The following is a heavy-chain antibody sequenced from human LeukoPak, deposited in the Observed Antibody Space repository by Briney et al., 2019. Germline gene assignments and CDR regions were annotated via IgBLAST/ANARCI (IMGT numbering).Heavy chain of an antibody. CDR3: ARGWGYYDY. V-gene: IGHV3-48*03. D-gene: IGHD3-22*01. J-gene: IGHJ4*02. CDR2: ISSSGGAI. CDR1: GFSFSSIE. Sequence: PGGSLRLSCAASGFSFSSIEMNWVRQAPGKGLEWLSYISSSGGAIYYADSVKGRFTISRDNAKNSLYLQMNSLRAEDTAVYYCARGWGYYDYWGQGALVTVSS.